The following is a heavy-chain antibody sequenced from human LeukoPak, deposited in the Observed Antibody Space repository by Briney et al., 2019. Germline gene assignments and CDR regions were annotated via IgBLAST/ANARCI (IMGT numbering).Heavy chain of an antibody. CDR3: ATCNGDCYFNF. J-gene: IGHJ4*02. CDR2: VKSKAVGETT. Sequence: NPGGSLRLSCAASGFTFSNAWMNWVRQAPGKGLEWVARVKSKAVGETTSYAAPVKGRFSISRGDSRDMVYLQMNSLETEDTAVYYCATCNGDCYFNFWGQGTLVTVSS. D-gene: IGHD2-21*02. V-gene: IGHV3-15*01. CDR1: GFTFSNAW.